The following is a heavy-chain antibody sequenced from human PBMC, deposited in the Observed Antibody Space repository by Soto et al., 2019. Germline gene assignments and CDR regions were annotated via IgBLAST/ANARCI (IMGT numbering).Heavy chain of an antibody. D-gene: IGHD2-2*01. V-gene: IGHV5-10-1*01. CDR2: IDPSDSYT. CDR3: ASLLGYCSSTSCSRDGMDV. CDR1: GYSFTSYW. Sequence: GESLKISCKGSGYSFTSYWISWVRQMPGKGLEWMGRIDPSDSYTNYSPSFQGHVTISADKSISTAYLQWSSLKASDTAMYYCASLLGYCSSTSCSRDGMDVWGQGTTVTVYS. J-gene: IGHJ6*02.